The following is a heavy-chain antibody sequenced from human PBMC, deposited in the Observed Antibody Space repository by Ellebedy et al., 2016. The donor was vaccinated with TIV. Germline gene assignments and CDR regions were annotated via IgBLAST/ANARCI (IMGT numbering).Heavy chain of an antibody. J-gene: IGHJ4*02. CDR1: GYNFTSYY. Sequence: ASVKVSCKASGYNFTSYYIHWVRQAPGQGLEWMGIINPSGGSTSYAGKFQGRISMTRDTSTSTVYMELSSLRSEDTAMYFCAREGDLGADYWGQGTLVTVSS. CDR2: INPSGGST. D-gene: IGHD3-16*01. CDR3: AREGDLGADY. V-gene: IGHV1-46*01.